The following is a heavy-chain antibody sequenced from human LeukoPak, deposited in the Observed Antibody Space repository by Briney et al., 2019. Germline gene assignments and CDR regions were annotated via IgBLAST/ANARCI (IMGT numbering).Heavy chain of an antibody. CDR1: GGSISSGGYY. D-gene: IGHD1-26*01. V-gene: IGHV4-31*03. J-gene: IGHJ5*02. CDR3: TKREGPMSGSYDYFDP. CDR2: IHSNGYT. Sequence: PSQTLSLTCTVSGGSISSGGYYWSWIRQRPGQGLEWIAYIHSNGYTNYNPSLKSRVTISVDTSKNQFSLKVTSVTAADTAMYYCTKREGPMSGSYDYFDPWGQGTLVTVS.